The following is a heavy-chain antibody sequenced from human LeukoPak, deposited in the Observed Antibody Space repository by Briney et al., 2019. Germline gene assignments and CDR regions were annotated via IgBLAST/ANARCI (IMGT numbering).Heavy chain of an antibody. J-gene: IGHJ4*02. V-gene: IGHV3-7*01. Sequence: GSLRLSCVVSGFTSSSYWMSWVRQAPGKGLEWVANVNQDGSEQYYVDSVKGRFIISKDNAKNSLYLQMNSLRVEDTAVYYCARAAAAGTVDYWGQGTQVIVSS. CDR2: VNQDGSEQ. D-gene: IGHD6-13*01. CDR1: GFTSSSYW. CDR3: ARAAAAGTVDY.